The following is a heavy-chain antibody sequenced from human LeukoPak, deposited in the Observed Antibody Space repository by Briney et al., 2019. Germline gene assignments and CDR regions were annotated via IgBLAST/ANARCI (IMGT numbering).Heavy chain of an antibody. CDR1: GLTFSNSW. CDR2: MYGDMRDI. D-gene: IGHD4/OR15-4a*01. CDR3: ARDLVLRGST. V-gene: IGHV3-74*01. J-gene: IGHJ5*02. Sequence: GGSLRPSCEASGLTFSNSWMHWVRQIPGKGLVWVSRMYGDMRDISYADSVKGRFTISRDNAKNTVYLQMNSLRGEDTAVYYCARDLVLRGSTWGQGTLVTVSS.